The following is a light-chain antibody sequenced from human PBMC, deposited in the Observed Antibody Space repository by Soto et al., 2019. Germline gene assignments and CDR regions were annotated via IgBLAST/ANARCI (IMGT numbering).Light chain of an antibody. Sequence: EIVLTQSPGTLSLSPGERATLSCRASQSISSNYLAWYQHKPGQAPRFLIYGASTRATGIPDRFSGSGSGTDFTLTISRLEPEDFAVYYCQQYGNSFFTFGPGTKVDIK. J-gene: IGKJ3*01. CDR2: GAS. CDR1: QSISSNY. V-gene: IGKV3-20*01. CDR3: QQYGNSFFT.